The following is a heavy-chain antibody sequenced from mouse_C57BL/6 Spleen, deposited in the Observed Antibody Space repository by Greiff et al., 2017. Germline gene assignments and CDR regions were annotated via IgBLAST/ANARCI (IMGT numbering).Heavy chain of an antibody. Sequence: QVQLQQPGAELVRPGSSVKLSCKASGYTFTSYWMHWVKQRPIQGLEWIGNIDPSDSETHYNQKFKDKATLTVDKSSSTAYMQLSSLTSEDSAVYYYGREDDSSWVAYWGQGTLVTVSA. CDR2: IDPSDSET. D-gene: IGHD2-4*01. J-gene: IGHJ3*01. CDR1: GYTFTSYW. V-gene: IGHV1-52*01. CDR3: GREDDSSWVAY.